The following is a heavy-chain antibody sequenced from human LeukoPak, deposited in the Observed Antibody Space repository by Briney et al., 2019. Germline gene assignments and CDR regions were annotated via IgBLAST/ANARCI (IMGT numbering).Heavy chain of an antibody. CDR2: INAGNGNT. CDR1: GYTFTSYA. D-gene: IGHD6-13*01. CDR3: AREAAAGTKNFDY. Sequence: GASVKVSCKASGYTFTSYAMHWVRQAPGQRLEWMGWINAGNGNTKYSQKFQGRVTMTRDTSTRTVYLEVSSLRSEDTAVYYCAREAAAGTKNFDYWGQGTLVTVSS. J-gene: IGHJ4*02. V-gene: IGHV1-3*01.